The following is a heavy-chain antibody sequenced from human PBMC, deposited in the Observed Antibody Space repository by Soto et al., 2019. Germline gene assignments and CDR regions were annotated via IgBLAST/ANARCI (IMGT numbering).Heavy chain of an antibody. D-gene: IGHD1-7*01. Sequence: EVQLVESGGGLVQPGGSLRLSCAASGFTVSSNYMSWVRQAPGKGLEWVSVIYSGGSTYYADSVKGRFTISRDNSKNTLYLQMNSLRAEDTAVYYCARGLELRGDAFDIWGQGTMVTVSS. J-gene: IGHJ3*02. V-gene: IGHV3-66*01. CDR2: IYSGGST. CDR3: ARGLELRGDAFDI. CDR1: GFTVSSNY.